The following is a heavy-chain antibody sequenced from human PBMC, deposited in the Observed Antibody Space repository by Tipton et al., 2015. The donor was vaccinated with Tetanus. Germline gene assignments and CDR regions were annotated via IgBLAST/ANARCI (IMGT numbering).Heavy chain of an antibody. Sequence: TLSLTCTVSGGSVNDGRFYWTWIRQPPGKALEWVAHIYYSGSATYNPSVASRATVSIDMSKNQFSLRLTSATAADTAVYYCARANYEFPKKGPFDSWGQGALVIVSS. CDR2: IYYSGSA. J-gene: IGHJ4*02. CDR3: ARANYEFPKKGPFDS. V-gene: IGHV4-61*01. CDR1: GGSVNDGRFY. D-gene: IGHD3-3*01.